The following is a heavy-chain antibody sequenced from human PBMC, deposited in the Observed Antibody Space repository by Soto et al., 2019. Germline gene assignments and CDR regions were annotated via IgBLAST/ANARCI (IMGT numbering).Heavy chain of an antibody. D-gene: IGHD3-3*01. CDR3: AREPLVYYDFWSGYRAAYGMDV. J-gene: IGHJ6*02. V-gene: IGHV5-10-1*01. Sequence: GESLKISCKGSGYSFTSYWISWVRQMPGKGLEWMGRIDPSDSYTNYSPSFQGHVTISADKSISTAYLQWSSLKASDTAMYYCAREPLVYYDFWSGYRAAYGMDVWGQRTTVTVSS. CDR2: IDPSDSYT. CDR1: GYSFTSYW.